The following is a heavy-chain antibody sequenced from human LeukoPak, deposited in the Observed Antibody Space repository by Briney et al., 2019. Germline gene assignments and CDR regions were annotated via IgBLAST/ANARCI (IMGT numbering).Heavy chain of an antibody. D-gene: IGHD3-10*01. J-gene: IGHJ4*02. CDR3: TNWYYYGSGSYFLY. CDR2: IQSKTDGGTI. V-gene: IGHV3-15*01. Sequence: GGSLRLSCAGSGFTFSDAWMSWVRQAPGKGLEWVGRIQSKTDGGTIDYAAPVKGRFIISRDDSKDTLYLQMNSLKAEDTGAYYCTNWYYYGSGSYFLYWGRGTLVTVSS. CDR1: GFTFSDAW.